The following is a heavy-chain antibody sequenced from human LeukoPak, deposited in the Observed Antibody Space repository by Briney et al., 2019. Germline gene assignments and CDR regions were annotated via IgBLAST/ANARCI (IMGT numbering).Heavy chain of an antibody. V-gene: IGHV1-8*01. CDR1: GYSFTTYD. Sequence: ASVKVSCKASGYSFTTYDINWVRQATGQGLEWMGWMNPNSGNTGYAQKFQGRVTMTRNTSISTAYMELSSLRSEDTAVYYCARGRYYDFWSGYSYNWFDPWGQGTLVTVSS. D-gene: IGHD3-3*01. J-gene: IGHJ5*02. CDR2: MNPNSGNT. CDR3: ARGRYYDFWSGYSYNWFDP.